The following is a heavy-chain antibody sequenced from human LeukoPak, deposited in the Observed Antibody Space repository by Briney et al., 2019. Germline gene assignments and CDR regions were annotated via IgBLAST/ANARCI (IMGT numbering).Heavy chain of an antibody. CDR3: ARMGCGGSSSCYPLDY. CDR2: IWFDGSID. V-gene: IGHV3-33*01. CDR1: GFTFNTYG. Sequence: GGSLRLSCAASGFTFNTYGMHWVRQAPGKGLEGVAVIWFDGSIDYYADSVKGRFTISRDNSKDTLYLQLNSLRAEDTAVYYCARMGCGGSSSCYPLDYWGQGTLVTVSS. D-gene: IGHD2-2*01. J-gene: IGHJ4*02.